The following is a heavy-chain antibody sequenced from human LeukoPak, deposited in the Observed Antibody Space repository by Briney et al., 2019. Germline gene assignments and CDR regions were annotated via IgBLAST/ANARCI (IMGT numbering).Heavy chain of an antibody. CDR1: GGSISSSNW. Sequence: PSETLSLTCAVSGGSISSSNWWSWVRQPPGKGLEWIGEIYHSGSPNYNPSLKSRVTISVDKSKKQFSLTLTSVTAADTAVYYCARGKLYSDSSGYYYPPPYFFDYWGQGTLVTVSS. D-gene: IGHD3-22*01. CDR2: IYHSGSP. V-gene: IGHV4-4*02. J-gene: IGHJ4*02. CDR3: ARGKLYSDSSGYYYPPPYFFDY.